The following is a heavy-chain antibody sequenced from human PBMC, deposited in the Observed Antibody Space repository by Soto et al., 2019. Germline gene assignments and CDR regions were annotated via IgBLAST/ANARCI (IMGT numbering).Heavy chain of an antibody. CDR3: ARRSLLWFGELSGNRFDP. Sequence: SETLSLTCTVSGASMSGYYWTWIRQSPGKGLEWIGCVHFTGSTNYNPSLKSRVNIYLDTSKNQFSLNLKSVTAADTAVYYCARRSLLWFGELSGNRFDPWGQGTLVTVSS. CDR2: VHFTGST. J-gene: IGHJ5*02. CDR1: GASMSGYY. D-gene: IGHD3-10*01. V-gene: IGHV4-59*01.